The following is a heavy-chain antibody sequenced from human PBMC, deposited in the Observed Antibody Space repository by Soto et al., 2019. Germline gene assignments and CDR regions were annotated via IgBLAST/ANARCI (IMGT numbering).Heavy chain of an antibody. CDR2: ISSTGSYT. V-gene: IGHV3-11*06. CDR1: GFTFSDYY. J-gene: IGHJ5*02. Sequence: GGSLRLSCAASGFTFSDYYMSWIRQAPGKGLEWVSYISSTGSYTNYADSVKGRFTISRDNANNSLYLQMNSLRDEDTAVYYCAREGGSLNWFDPWGQGTLVTVSS. D-gene: IGHD1-26*01. CDR3: AREGGSLNWFDP.